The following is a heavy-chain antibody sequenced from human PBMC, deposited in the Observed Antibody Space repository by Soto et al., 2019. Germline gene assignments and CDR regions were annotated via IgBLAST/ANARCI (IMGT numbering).Heavy chain of an antibody. CDR3: ARDRGSSTSYYYDLDV. D-gene: IGHD6-13*01. V-gene: IGHV3-30-3*01. J-gene: IGHJ6*02. Sequence: GGSLRLSCAASGFTFSSYPMHWVRQAPGKGLEWVAVISYDGSNKYYADSVKGRFTISRDNSKNSLYLQMNSLRAEDTAIFYCARDRGSSTSYYYDLDVWGQGATVTVSS. CDR1: GFTFSSYP. CDR2: ISYDGSNK.